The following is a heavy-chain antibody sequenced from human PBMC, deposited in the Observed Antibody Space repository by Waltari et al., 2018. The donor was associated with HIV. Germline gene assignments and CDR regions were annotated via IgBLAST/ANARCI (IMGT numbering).Heavy chain of an antibody. J-gene: IGHJ6*02. V-gene: IGHV3-15*01. CDR3: TSEGGLGYYGMDV. CDR1: GFRFSDVW. Sequence: VQLVESGGGVVKPGGSLSLSCAATGFRFSDVWTSWVRQAPGGGPEWVGRIKSNSDGGTREYGAPVKGRISISRDDSKTTLYLQMNRLKVDDTAVYYCTSEGGLGYYGMDVWGQGTTVIVS. CDR2: IKSNSDGGTR. D-gene: IGHD3-16*01.